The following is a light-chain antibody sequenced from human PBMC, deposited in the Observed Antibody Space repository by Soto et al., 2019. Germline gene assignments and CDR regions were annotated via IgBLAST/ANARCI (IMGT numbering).Light chain of an antibody. CDR1: PSISTW. CDR3: QQYHSYWT. CDR2: DAS. J-gene: IGKJ1*01. V-gene: IGKV1-5*01. Sequence: DTQKTQPPSTLPASVGDRVTSTRRANPSISTWLAWYQPKPGKAPNLLIYDASSLERGVPQRFSGSGSGTEFTLTISSLQTDDFSTYYCQQYHSYWTFGQGTKVDIK.